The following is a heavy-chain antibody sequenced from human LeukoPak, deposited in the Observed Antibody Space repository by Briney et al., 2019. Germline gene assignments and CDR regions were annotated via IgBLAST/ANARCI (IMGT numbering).Heavy chain of an antibody. V-gene: IGHV4-39*07. CDR1: GGSISSSSYY. CDR2: IYYSGST. D-gene: IGHD5-24*01. J-gene: IGHJ4*02. Sequence: SETLSLTCTVSGGSISSSSYYWGWIRQPPGKGLEWIGSIYYSGSTNYNPSLKSRVTMSVDTSKNQFSLKLSSVTAADTAVYYCARAVGDGYNFDYWGQGTLVTVSS. CDR3: ARAVGDGYNFDY.